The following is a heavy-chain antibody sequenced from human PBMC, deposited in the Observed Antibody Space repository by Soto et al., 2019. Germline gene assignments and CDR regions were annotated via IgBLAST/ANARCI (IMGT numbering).Heavy chain of an antibody. Sequence: QVQLQESGPGLVKPPETLSLTCSVSGGSVSVYYWSWIRQPAGKGLEWIGRIYNNGRSTNYNPSLKSRVTMSVDTSANQYSLKMRSVTAADTAVYYCAGWELGGIVNWGQGTLVTVSS. D-gene: IGHD1-26*01. CDR2: IYNNGRST. V-gene: IGHV4-4*07. CDR3: AGWELGGIVN. CDR1: GGSVSVYY. J-gene: IGHJ4*02.